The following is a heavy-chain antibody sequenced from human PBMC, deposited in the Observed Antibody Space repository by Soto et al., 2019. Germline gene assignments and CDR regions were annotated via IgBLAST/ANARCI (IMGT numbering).Heavy chain of an antibody. CDR3: ARVRNSRDIDY. CDR1: GYSISSGYY. Sequence: PXXTLSLTCAVSGYSISSGYYWSWIRQPPRKGLEWIGXIFHRXSPTYNNSLKXXVTISIDXXKKHSSLRMNSVTAADTPVYYCARVRNSRDIDYWGQGIRVTVSS. CDR2: IFHRXSP. V-gene: IGHV4-61*03. J-gene: IGHJ4*02. D-gene: IGHD3-22*01.